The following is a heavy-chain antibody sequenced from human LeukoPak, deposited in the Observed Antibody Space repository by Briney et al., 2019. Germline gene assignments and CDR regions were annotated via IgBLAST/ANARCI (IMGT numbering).Heavy chain of an antibody. Sequence: GGTLRLSCVASGLTFTKVWMAWVRPAPCTGLEWVGRIKSNSAGGTTGYAAPVQGRFTISRDDSKNMLYLQMNRLKTEDTALYYCTTDLRSWGQGALVTV. CDR2: IKSNSAGGTT. D-gene: IGHD3-16*02. CDR3: TTDLRS. CDR1: GLTFTKVW. J-gene: IGHJ4*02. V-gene: IGHV3-15*01.